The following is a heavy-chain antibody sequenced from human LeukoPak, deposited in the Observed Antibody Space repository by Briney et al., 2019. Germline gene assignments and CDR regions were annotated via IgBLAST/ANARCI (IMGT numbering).Heavy chain of an antibody. CDR2: ISGSGGNT. Sequence: GGSLRLSCAASGFAFSSYTVTWVRQAPGKGLEWVSGISGSGGNTYHADSVKGRFTISRDNSKNTLFLQMNSLRAEDTAVYYCATKTSGSCGYFDYWGQGTLVTVSS. D-gene: IGHD1-26*01. CDR1: GFAFSSYT. CDR3: ATKTSGSCGYFDY. J-gene: IGHJ4*02. V-gene: IGHV3-23*01.